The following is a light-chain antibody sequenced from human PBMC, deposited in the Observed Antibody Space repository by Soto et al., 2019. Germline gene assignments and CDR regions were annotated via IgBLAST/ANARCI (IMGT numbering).Light chain of an antibody. CDR2: GAS. Sequence: IVLTQSPGTLSLSPGDRATLSCRASQRVSSSYLAWYQQKPGQAPRLLIYGASSRATGIPDRFSGSGSGTDFTLTISRLEPEDFAVYYCQQYGSSPLTFGGGTKVEIK. J-gene: IGKJ4*01. V-gene: IGKV3-20*01. CDR3: QQYGSSPLT. CDR1: QRVSSSY.